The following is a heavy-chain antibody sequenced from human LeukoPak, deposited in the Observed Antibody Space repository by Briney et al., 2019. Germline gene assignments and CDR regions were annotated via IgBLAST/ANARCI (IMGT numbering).Heavy chain of an antibody. CDR1: GGSFSGYY. D-gene: IGHD6-19*01. J-gene: IGHJ4*02. V-gene: IGHV4-34*01. CDR3: ARGKKQWLAPIDY. Sequence: SETLSLTCAVYGGSFSGYYWSWIRQPPGKGLEWIGEINHSGSTNYNPSLKSRVTISVDTSKNQFSPKLSSVTAADTAVYYCARGKKQWLAPIDYWGQGTLVTVSS. CDR2: INHSGST.